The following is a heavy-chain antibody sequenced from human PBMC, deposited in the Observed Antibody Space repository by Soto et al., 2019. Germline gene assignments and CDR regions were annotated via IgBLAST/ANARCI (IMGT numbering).Heavy chain of an antibody. CDR3: ATARRGTVSLLAD. Sequence: QVQLVQSGAEVKKTGASVKVSCKASGYPFSDSHIHWVRQAPGQGLEWMGWLNPYSGATNYAAKFQGRVTMTRDTSISTSYMELNGLKSDDTAVYYCATARRGTVSLLADWGQGTLVTVSS. D-gene: IGHD4-4*01. CDR1: GYPFSDSH. J-gene: IGHJ4*01. V-gene: IGHV1-2*02. CDR2: LNPYSGAT.